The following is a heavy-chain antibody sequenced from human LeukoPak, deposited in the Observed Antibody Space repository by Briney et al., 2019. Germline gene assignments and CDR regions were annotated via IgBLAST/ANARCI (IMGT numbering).Heavy chain of an antibody. J-gene: IGHJ6*03. Sequence: SETLSLTCTVSGGSISSYYWSWIRQPPGKGLEWIGYMYYSGSTNYNPSLKSRVTISVDTSKNQFSLKLSSVTAADTAVYYCARGRKIYYYYYMDVWGKGTTVTVSS. CDR2: MYYSGST. CDR3: ARGRKIYYYYYMDV. CDR1: GGSISSYY. V-gene: IGHV4-59*01.